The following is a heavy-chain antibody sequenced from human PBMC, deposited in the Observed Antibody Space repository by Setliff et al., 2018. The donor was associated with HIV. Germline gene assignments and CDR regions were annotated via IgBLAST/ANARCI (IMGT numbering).Heavy chain of an antibody. D-gene: IGHD6-19*01. J-gene: IGHJ4*02. V-gene: IGHV1-18*01. Sequence: ASVKVSCKASGYTFLTYGISWVRQAPGHGLEWMGWISPYNGHTNYAQNFQGRVTMTTDTSTSRAYMELRSLRSDDTAAYFCARLGSGWSDSYYDYWGQGTLVTVSS. CDR3: ARLGSGWSDSYYDY. CDR1: GYTFLTYG. CDR2: ISPYNGHT.